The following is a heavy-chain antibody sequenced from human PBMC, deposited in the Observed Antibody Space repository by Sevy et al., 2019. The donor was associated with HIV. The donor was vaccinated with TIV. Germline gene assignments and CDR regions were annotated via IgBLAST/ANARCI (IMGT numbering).Heavy chain of an antibody. Sequence: GGSLRLSCAASGFTFTDFYLNWVCQAPGKGLEWVSSISGLSNYKFYADSMKGRFTISRDNAENSIYLQMNSLRAEDTAVYFCARRGPSTVHDAFDIWGQGTMVTVSS. CDR3: ARRGPSTVHDAFDI. CDR2: ISGLSNYK. CDR1: GFTFTDFY. V-gene: IGHV3-21*01. D-gene: IGHD4-17*01. J-gene: IGHJ3*02.